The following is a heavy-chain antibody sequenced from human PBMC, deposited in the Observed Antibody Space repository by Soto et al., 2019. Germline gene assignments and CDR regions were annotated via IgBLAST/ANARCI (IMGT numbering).Heavy chain of an antibody. V-gene: IGHV5-51*01. J-gene: IGHJ4*02. CDR1: GYSFTSYW. Sequence: PGECLKVSGKGSGYSFTSYWIGWVRQMPGRGLEWMGIIYPGDSDIRYSPSFQGQVTISADKSISTAYLQWSSLKASDTAMYYCARHAYGYNNYFFDFWGQGTLVTVSS. CDR2: IYPGDSDI. CDR3: ARHAYGYNNYFFDF. D-gene: IGHD4-4*01.